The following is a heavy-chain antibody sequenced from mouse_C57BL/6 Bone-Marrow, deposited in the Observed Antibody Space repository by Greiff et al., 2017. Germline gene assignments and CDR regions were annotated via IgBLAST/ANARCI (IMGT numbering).Heavy chain of an antibody. J-gene: IGHJ3*01. CDR2: ISSGGRYT. Sequence: DVKLVESGGDLVKPGGSLKLSCAASGFTFSSYGMSWVRQTPDKRLEWVATISSGGRYTYYPDSVKGRFTISRDNAKNTLYLQMSSLKSEDTAMCYCARGDRRTWFAYWGQGTLVTVSA. D-gene: IGHD2-14*01. CDR1: GFTFSSYG. CDR3: ARGDRRTWFAY. V-gene: IGHV5-6*02.